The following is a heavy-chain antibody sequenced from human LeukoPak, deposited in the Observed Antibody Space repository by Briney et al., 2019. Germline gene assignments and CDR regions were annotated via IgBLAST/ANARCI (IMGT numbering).Heavy chain of an antibody. CDR2: ISAYNGNT. CDR1: GYTFTSYG. CDR3: AKEIAAAAGPDLDY. D-gene: IGHD6-13*01. J-gene: IGHJ4*02. V-gene: IGHV1-18*01. Sequence: ASVKVSCKASGYTFTSYGISWVRQAPEQGLEWMGWISAYNGNTNYAQKLQGRVTMTTDTSTSTAYMELRSLRSDDTAVYYCAKEIAAAAGPDLDYWGQGTLVTVSS.